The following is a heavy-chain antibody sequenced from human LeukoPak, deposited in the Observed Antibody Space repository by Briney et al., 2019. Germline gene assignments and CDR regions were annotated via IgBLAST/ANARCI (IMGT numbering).Heavy chain of an antibody. CDR3: ARLLSYYGMDV. CDR1: GGTFSSYA. J-gene: IGHJ6*02. CDR2: IIPILGIA. Sequence: GASVKVSCKASGGTFSSYAISWVRQAPGQGLEWMGRIIPILGIANYAQKFQGRVTITADKSTSTAYMELSSLRSEDTAVYYCARLLSYYGMDVWGQGTTVTVSS. V-gene: IGHV1-69*04.